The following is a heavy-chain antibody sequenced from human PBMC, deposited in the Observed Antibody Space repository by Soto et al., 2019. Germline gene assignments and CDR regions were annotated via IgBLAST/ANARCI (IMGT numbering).Heavy chain of an antibody. J-gene: IGHJ4*02. V-gene: IGHV3-33*01. CDR1: GFTFSSYG. Sequence: QVQLVESGGGVVQPGRSLRLSCAASGFTFSSYGMHWVRQAPGKGLEWVAGIWYDGSNKYYADSVKGRFTISRDNSKNPLYLQMNSLRAEDTAVYYCARDGHEIAVAGTFDYWGQGTLVTVSS. CDR2: IWYDGSNK. D-gene: IGHD6-19*01. CDR3: ARDGHEIAVAGTFDY.